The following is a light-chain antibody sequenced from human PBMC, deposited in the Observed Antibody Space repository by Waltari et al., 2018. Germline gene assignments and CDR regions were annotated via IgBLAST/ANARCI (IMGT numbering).Light chain of an antibody. Sequence: QSALTQPHSVSGSPGQSVTISCTGTSSDVGSYNYVSWYQHHPGKAPTVLVYAVTERPLVVPDRVSGSKSGNTASLAISGLQTDDEADYFCCSYAGSYTLIFGGGTKLTVL. CDR1: SSDVGSYNY. CDR2: AVT. V-gene: IGLV2-11*01. CDR3: CSYAGSYTLI. J-gene: IGLJ2*01.